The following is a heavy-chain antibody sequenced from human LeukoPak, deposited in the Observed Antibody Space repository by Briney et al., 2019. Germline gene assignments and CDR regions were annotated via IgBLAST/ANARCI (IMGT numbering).Heavy chain of an antibody. J-gene: IGHJ5*02. V-gene: IGHV4-59*01. CDR2: VYNSGNT. Sequence: SETLSLTCTVSGGSISSYYWNWIRQPPGKGLEWIGYVYNSGNTNYNPSLKSRVTISVDTSKNQFSLKLSSVTAADTAVYYCASGHNYYDSGWFDPWGQGTLVTVSS. CDR3: ASGHNYYDSGWFDP. CDR1: GGSISSYY. D-gene: IGHD3-22*01.